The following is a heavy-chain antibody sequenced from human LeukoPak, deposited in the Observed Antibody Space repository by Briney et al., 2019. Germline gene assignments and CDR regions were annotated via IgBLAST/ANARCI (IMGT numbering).Heavy chain of an antibody. Sequence: AGGSLRLSCAASGFTVSSNYMSWVRQAPGKGLEWVSVIYSGGSTYYADSVKARFTISRDNSKNTLYLQINSLRAEDTAVYYCARESTIFGVVIDYWGQGTPVTVSS. CDR2: IYSGGST. V-gene: IGHV3-66*02. D-gene: IGHD3-3*01. CDR3: ARESTIFGVVIDY. CDR1: GFTVSSNY. J-gene: IGHJ4*02.